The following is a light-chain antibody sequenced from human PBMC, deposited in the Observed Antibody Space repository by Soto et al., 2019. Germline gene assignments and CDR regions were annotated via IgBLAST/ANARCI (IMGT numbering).Light chain of an antibody. V-gene: IGKV1-5*01. CDR3: KQYNSYSRT. J-gene: IGKJ1*01. Sequence: DIQMTQSPSTLSASVGDRVTITCRASQSISSWLAWYHQKPGKAPKLLIYGASSLKSGVPSRFSGSGSATEFTLTINSLQPDEFETSYCKQYNSYSRTFGQGTNVDIK. CDR1: QSISSW. CDR2: GAS.